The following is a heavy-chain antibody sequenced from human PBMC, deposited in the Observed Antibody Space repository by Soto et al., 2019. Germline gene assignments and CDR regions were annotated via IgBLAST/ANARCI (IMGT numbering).Heavy chain of an antibody. V-gene: IGHV1-24*01. J-gene: IGHJ4*02. CDR2: FDPEDGET. CDR3: AARSRYTSGQEFDY. D-gene: IGHD6-19*01. Sequence: QVQLVQSGAEVKKPGASVKVSCKVSGYILTDLSIHWVRQAPGKGLEWMGGFDPEDGETIYAQKFQGRVTMTEGTSTDTAYMELSSLRSEDTAVYYCAARSRYTSGQEFDYWGQGALVTVSS. CDR1: GYILTDLS.